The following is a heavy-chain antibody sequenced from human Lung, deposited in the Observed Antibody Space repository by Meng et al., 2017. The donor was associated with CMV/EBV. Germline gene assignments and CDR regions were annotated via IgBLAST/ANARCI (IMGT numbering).Heavy chain of an antibody. J-gene: IGHJ4*02. CDR2: ISWDGGTT. Sequence: GGPXRLXCAAPGFTFDDYTMHWFRKAPGKGLEWVSLISWDGGTTYYADPVKGQFSISRNNSKNSLYLQLNSLRSEDTACYYCAKDISFHGMAIPVNWGQGSXFTVSS. V-gene: IGHV3-43*01. D-gene: IGHD5-24*01. CDR1: GFTFDDYT. CDR3: AKDISFHGMAIPVN.